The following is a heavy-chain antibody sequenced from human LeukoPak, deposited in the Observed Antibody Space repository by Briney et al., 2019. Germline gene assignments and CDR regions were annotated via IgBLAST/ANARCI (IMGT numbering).Heavy chain of an antibody. V-gene: IGHV3-23*01. CDR1: GFPFSSYA. J-gene: IGHJ4*02. D-gene: IGHD4-23*01. CDR2: FSATDGSA. CDR3: AKKKLTSPVVTLGDYFDY. Sequence: GGSLRLSCAASGFPFSSYAMTWVRHATGKGLEWVSAFSATDGSAQYAESVKGRFTISINNSKNRLYLQMNSLRAEDTAVYYCAKKKLTSPVVTLGDYFDYWGQGTLVTVSS.